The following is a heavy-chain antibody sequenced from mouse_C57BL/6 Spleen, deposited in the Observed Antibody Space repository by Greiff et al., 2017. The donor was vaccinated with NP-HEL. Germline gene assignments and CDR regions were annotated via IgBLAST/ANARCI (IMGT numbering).Heavy chain of an antibody. CDR3: AKVSGQLGAMDY. CDR1: GYTFTSYW. CDR2: IHPNSGST. V-gene: IGHV1-64*01. D-gene: IGHD4-1*02. J-gene: IGHJ4*01. Sequence: VQLQQPGAELVKPGASVKLSCKASGYTFTSYWMHWVKQRPGQGLEWIGMIHPNSGSTNYNEKFKSKATLTVDKSSSTAYMQLSSLTSEDSAVYSCAKVSGQLGAMDYWGQGTSVTVSS.